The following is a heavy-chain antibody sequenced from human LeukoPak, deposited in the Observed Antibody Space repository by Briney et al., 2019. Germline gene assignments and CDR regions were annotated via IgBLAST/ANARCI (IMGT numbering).Heavy chain of an antibody. Sequence: PGGSLRLSCAASGFTFSSYEMNWVRQAPGKGLEWVSYISSSGSTIYYADPVKGRFTISRGNAKNSLYLQMNSLRAEDTAVYYCARDKRGGVIRYPYYMDVWGKGTTVTISS. J-gene: IGHJ6*03. V-gene: IGHV3-48*03. CDR1: GFTFSSYE. CDR2: ISSSGSTI. D-gene: IGHD3-3*01. CDR3: ARDKRGGVIRYPYYMDV.